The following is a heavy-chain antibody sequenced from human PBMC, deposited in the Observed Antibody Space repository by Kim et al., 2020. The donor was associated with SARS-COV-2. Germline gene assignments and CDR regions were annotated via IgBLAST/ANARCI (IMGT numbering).Heavy chain of an antibody. CDR3: AREMGFYGSGSRPNWFDP. D-gene: IGHD3-10*01. J-gene: IGHJ5*02. CDR2: IYYSGST. V-gene: IGHV4-59*13. CDR1: GGSISSYY. Sequence: SETLSLTCTVSGGSISSYYWSWIRQPPGKGLEWIGYIYYSGSTNYNPSLKSRVTISVDTSKNQFSLKLSSVTAADTAVYYCAREMGFYGSGSRPNWFDPWGQGTLVTVSS.